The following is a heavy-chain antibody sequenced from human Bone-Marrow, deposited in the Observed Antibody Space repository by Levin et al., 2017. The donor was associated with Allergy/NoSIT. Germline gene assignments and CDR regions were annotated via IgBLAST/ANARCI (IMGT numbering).Heavy chain of an antibody. CDR1: GFTFSSYA. CDR3: AKRLLHYDYGVDDAFDF. CDR2: ISGSSRNT. D-gene: IGHD3-3*01. V-gene: IGHV3-23*01. Sequence: GGSLRLSCAAYGFTFSSYAMSWVRQAPGKGLEWVSAISGSSRNTYYAGSVKGRFSISRDNSRNTLYLQMDSLRAEDTALYYCAKRLLHYDYGVDDAFDFWGQGTMVTVSS. J-gene: IGHJ3*01.